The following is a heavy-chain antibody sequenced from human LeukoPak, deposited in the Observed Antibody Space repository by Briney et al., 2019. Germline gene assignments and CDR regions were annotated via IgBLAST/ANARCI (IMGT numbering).Heavy chain of an antibody. CDR3: ARGQQLPRVYFDY. CDR1: GFTFSNYA. J-gene: IGHJ4*02. D-gene: IGHD6-13*01. V-gene: IGHV3-23*01. CDR2: ISGSGGST. Sequence: GGSLRLSCAASGFTFSNYAMSWVRQAPGKGLEWVSGISGSGGSTYYADSVKGRFTISRDNAKNSLYLQMNSLRAEDTALYYCARGQQLPRVYFDYWGQGTLVTVSS.